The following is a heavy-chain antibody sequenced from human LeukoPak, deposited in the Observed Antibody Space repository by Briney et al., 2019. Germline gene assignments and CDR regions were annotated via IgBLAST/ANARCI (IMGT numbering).Heavy chain of an antibody. CDR1: GDSISSYY. D-gene: IGHD5-24*01. CDR3: ARHRSGWLQSSFDY. V-gene: IGHV4-59*08. CDR2: MFYSGST. J-gene: IGHJ4*02. Sequence: SETLSLTCIVSGDSISSYYWSWIRQPPGKGLEWIGHMFYSGSTVYNPSLKSRVTISRDTSKNQFSLKLSSVTAADTAVYYCARHRSGWLQSSFDYWGQGTLVTVSS.